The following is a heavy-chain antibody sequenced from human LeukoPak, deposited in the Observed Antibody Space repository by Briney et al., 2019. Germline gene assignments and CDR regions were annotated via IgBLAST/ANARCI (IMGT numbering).Heavy chain of an antibody. CDR3: AKDHDYGGNSEGSYWYFDL. Sequence: GGSLRLSCAASGFTFSNYAVSWVRQAPGKGLEWVSGISWNSGSIGYADSVKGRFTISRDNAKNSLYLQMNSLRAEDTALYYCAKDHDYGGNSEGSYWYFDLWGRGTLVTVSS. D-gene: IGHD4-23*01. J-gene: IGHJ2*01. V-gene: IGHV3-9*01. CDR2: ISWNSGSI. CDR1: GFTFSNYA.